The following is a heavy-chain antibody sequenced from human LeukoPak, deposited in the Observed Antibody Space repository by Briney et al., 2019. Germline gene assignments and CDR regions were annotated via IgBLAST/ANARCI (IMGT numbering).Heavy chain of an antibody. J-gene: IGHJ4*02. Sequence: PGGSLRLSCTVSGFTFKDYAMHWVRQAPGKGLEWVSGISWNSGSIDYVESVKGRFTISRDNGENSLYLQMNSLTVEDTALYYCAKGSGRYWTFFDFWGQGTLVAVSS. CDR1: GFTFKDYA. D-gene: IGHD1-26*01. CDR3: AKGSGRYWTFFDF. CDR2: ISWNSGSI. V-gene: IGHV3-9*01.